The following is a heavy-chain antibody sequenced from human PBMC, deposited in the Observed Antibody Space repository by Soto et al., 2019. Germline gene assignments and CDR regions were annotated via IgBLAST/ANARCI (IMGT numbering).Heavy chain of an antibody. CDR2: IYYSGST. V-gene: IGHV4-39*01. CDR3: ARHPSITMVRGVALYYFDY. CDR1: GGSISSSSYY. Sequence: SETLSLTCTVSGGSISSSSYYWGWIRQPPGKGLEWIGSIYYSGSTYYNPSLKSRVTISVDTSKNQFSLKLSSVTAADTAVYYCARHPSITMVRGVALYYFDYWGQGTLVTVSS. D-gene: IGHD3-10*01. J-gene: IGHJ4*02.